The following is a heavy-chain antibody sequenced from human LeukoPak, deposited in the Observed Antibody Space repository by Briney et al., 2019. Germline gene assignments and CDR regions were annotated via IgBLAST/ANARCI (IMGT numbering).Heavy chain of an antibody. Sequence: SVKVSCKASGGTFSRYAISWVRQAPGQGLEWMGGIIPICGTANYAQKFQGRVTTTTDESTSTAYKELSSLRSEDTAVYYCARHPSIAVAVNIDVWGKGTTVTVSS. CDR2: IIPICGTA. V-gene: IGHV1-69*05. CDR1: GGTFSRYA. CDR3: ARHPSIAVAVNIDV. D-gene: IGHD6-19*01. J-gene: IGHJ6*03.